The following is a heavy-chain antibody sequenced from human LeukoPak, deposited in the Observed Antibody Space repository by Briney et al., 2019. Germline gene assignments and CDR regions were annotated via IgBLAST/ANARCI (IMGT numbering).Heavy chain of an antibody. CDR1: GYSFTSYW. J-gene: IGHJ4*02. CDR3: ARQWEAAREFDY. Sequence: GESLKISCKGSGYSFTSYWIGWVRQMPGKGLEWMGIIYAGDSETRYSPYFQGQVTFSADRSISTAYLQWSSLKASDTAMYYCARQWEAAREFDYWGQGTLVTVSS. D-gene: IGHD6-6*01. CDR2: IYAGDSET. V-gene: IGHV5-51*01.